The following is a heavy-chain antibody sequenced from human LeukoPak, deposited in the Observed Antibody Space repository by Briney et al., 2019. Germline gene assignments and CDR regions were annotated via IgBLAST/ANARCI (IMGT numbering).Heavy chain of an antibody. V-gene: IGHV4-59*01. D-gene: IGHD2-2*01. CDR3: AREARPIGYCSSTSCYADYYYMDV. CDR1: GGSISNYY. Sequence: PSETLSLTCTVSGGSISNYYWNWIRQPPGKGLELIGYIYYSGTTNYNPSLKSRVSMSVDTSKNQFSLKLSSVTAADTAVYYCAREARPIGYCSSTSCYADYYYMDVWGKGTTVTISS. CDR2: IYYSGTT. J-gene: IGHJ6*03.